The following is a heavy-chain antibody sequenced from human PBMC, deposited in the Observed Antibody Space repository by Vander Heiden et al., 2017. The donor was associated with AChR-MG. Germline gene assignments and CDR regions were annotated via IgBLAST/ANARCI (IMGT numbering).Heavy chain of an antibody. J-gene: IGHJ4*02. CDR2: IWYDGSNK. Sequence: QVQLVESGGGVVQPGRSLRLSCAAPGFTFSRYGMKWGSQAPGKGLEWVAVIWYDGSNKYYADSVKGRFTISRDNSKNTLYLQMNRRRAEDTAVYYCARDEATDDYGDYGDYWGQGTLVTGSS. CDR3: ARDEATDDYGDYGDY. CDR1: GFTFSRYG. V-gene: IGHV3-33*01. D-gene: IGHD4-17*01.